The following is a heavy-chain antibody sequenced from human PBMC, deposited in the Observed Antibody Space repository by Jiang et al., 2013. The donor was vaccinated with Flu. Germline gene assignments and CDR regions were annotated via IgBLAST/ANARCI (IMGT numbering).Heavy chain of an antibody. V-gene: IGHV3-9*01. CDR2: ISLNSVGI. Sequence: QLLESGEASYRPGRSLRLSCVASGFTFDDYAMHWVRQAPGKGLEWVAGISLNSVGIDYADSVKGRFTISRDNAKNSLYLQMNSLRADDTALYYCVKGQQLYLFDYWGQGTLVTVSS. CDR3: VKGQQLYLFDY. CDR1: GFTFDDYA. D-gene: IGHD5-24*01. J-gene: IGHJ4*02.